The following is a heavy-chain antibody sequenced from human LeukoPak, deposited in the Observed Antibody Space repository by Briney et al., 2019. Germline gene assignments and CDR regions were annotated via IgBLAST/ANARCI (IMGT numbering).Heavy chain of an antibody. CDR1: GFTFSAYW. CDR3: AKVPTYLNILTGFPFDV. CDR2: IKQDGSEK. V-gene: IGHV3-7*03. D-gene: IGHD3-9*01. Sequence: GGSLRLSCAASGFTFSAYWMSWVRQARGRGLEWVASIKQDGSEKYYVDSVKGRFTISRDNSKNTLYLQMNSLRAEDTALYYCAKVPTYLNILTGFPFDVWGQGTMVTVSS. J-gene: IGHJ3*01.